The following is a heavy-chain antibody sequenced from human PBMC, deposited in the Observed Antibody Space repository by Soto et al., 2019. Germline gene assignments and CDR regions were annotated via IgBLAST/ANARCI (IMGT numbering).Heavy chain of an antibody. Sequence: PGESLKISCKGSGYSFTSYWIGWVRQMPWKGLEWMGIIYPGDSDTRYSPSFQGQVTISADKSISTAYLQWSSLKASDTAMYYCARSNGDTDTPPDAFDIWGQGTMVTVSS. CDR3: ARSNGDTDTPPDAFDI. CDR1: GYSFTSYW. V-gene: IGHV5-51*01. CDR2: IYPGDSDT. D-gene: IGHD2-15*01. J-gene: IGHJ3*02.